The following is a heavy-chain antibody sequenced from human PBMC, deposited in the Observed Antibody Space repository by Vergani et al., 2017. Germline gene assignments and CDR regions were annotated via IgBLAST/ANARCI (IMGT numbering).Heavy chain of an antibody. Sequence: QVQLQESGPGLVKPSETLSLTCTVSGGSISSYYWSWIRQPPGKGREWIGYIYYSGSTNYNPSLKSPVTISVDTSKNQFSLKLSSVTAADTAVYYCASSPKGTRGWFDPCGQGTLVTVSS. J-gene: IGHJ5*02. V-gene: IGHV4-59*01. CDR1: GGSISSYY. CDR3: ASSPKGTRGWFDP. D-gene: IGHD1-1*01. CDR2: IYYSGST.